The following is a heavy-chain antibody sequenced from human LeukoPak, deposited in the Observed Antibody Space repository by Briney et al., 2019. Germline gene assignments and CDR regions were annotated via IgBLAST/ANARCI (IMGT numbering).Heavy chain of an antibody. CDR2: IIPIFGTA. J-gene: IGHJ6*02. V-gene: IGHV1-69*13. CDR3: ARSDEGDYGDYSGMDV. CDR1: GGTFSSYA. D-gene: IGHD4-17*01. Sequence: SVKVSCKASGGTFSSYAISWVRQAPGQGLEWMGGIIPIFGTANYAQKFQGRVTITADESTSTAYMELSSLGSEDTAVYYCARSDEGDYGDYSGMDVWGQGTTVTVSS.